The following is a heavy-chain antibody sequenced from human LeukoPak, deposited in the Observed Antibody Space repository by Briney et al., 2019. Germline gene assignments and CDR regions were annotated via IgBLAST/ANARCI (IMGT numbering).Heavy chain of an antibody. CDR3: ARESKSYDGSGYYHDY. CDR1: GNSIRNYY. J-gene: IGHJ4*02. D-gene: IGHD3-22*01. CDR2: IYTSGST. Sequence: SSETLSLTCTVSGNSIRNYYWSWIRQPAGKGLEWIGRIYTSGSTDYNPSLKSRDTMSVDTSTNQFSLKLSSVTAADTAVYYCARESKSYDGSGYYHDYWGLGTLVTVSS. V-gene: IGHV4-4*07.